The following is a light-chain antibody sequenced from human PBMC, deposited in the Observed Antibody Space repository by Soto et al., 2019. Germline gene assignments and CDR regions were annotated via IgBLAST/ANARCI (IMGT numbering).Light chain of an antibody. CDR1: NIGSKN. CDR2: MDS. Sequence: SYELTQPLSVSVALGQTASITCGGNNIGSKNVHWYQQKPGQAPVLVIYMDSNRPSGIPERFSGSNSGNTATLTISRAQAGDEADYYCQVWDSSTVVFGGGTKLTVL. CDR3: QVWDSSTVV. J-gene: IGLJ2*01. V-gene: IGLV3-9*01.